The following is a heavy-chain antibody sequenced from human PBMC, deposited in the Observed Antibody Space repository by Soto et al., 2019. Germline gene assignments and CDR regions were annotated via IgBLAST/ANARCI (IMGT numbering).Heavy chain of an antibody. V-gene: IGHV3-11*01. CDR2: ISGSGSTM. D-gene: IGHD2-15*01. CDR3: ARVLRYCSGGNCYMDGAFDF. J-gene: IGHJ3*01. Sequence: GGSLRLSCAASGFTFSDYYMNWIRQAPGKGLEWVSYISGSGSTMYYAGSVKGRFTISRDNAKNTLYVQMNSLRAEDTAVYYCARVLRYCSGGNCYMDGAFDFWGQGTMVTVSS. CDR1: GFTFSDYY.